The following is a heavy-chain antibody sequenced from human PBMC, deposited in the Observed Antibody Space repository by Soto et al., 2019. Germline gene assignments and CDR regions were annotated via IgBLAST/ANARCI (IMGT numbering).Heavy chain of an antibody. CDR2: IKQEGSEK. V-gene: IGHV3-7*05. D-gene: IGHD3-10*02. CDR1: GFTFSSYW. Sequence: GGALRLSCAGSGFTFSSYWMTWVRQAPGKGMEWVANIKQEGSEKYYVGSVKGRFTISRDNAKNSLYLQMNSLRAEDTAVYYCASDVPGPFGYWGQGTLVTVSS. CDR3: ASDVPGPFGY. J-gene: IGHJ4*02.